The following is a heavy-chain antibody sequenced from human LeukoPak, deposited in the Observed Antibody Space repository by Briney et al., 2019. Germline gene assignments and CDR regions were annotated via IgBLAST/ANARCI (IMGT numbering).Heavy chain of an antibody. CDR2: LIPIFGVP. V-gene: IGHV1-69*05. J-gene: IGHJ4*02. CDR3: ARDRDSVGGPNFGAFDS. D-gene: IGHD4/OR15-4a*01. CDR1: GGTFSTDV. Sequence: SVKVSCKASGGTFSTDVISWVRQAPGQGLEWVGGLIPIFGVPNYARKFRDRVTITTDEATNTAYMELSSLRSEDTAVYYCARDRDSVGGPNFGAFDSWGQGTLVTVSS.